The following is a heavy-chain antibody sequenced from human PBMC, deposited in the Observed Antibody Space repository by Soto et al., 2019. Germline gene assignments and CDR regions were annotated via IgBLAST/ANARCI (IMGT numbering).Heavy chain of an antibody. CDR3: ARATTVVYYYMDV. CDR1: GVSISSYY. J-gene: IGHJ6*03. CDR2: IYYSGST. V-gene: IGHV4-59*01. D-gene: IGHD4-17*01. Sequence: TSETLSLTCAVSGVSISSYYWSWIRQPPGKGLEWIGYIYYSGSTNYNPSLKSRVTISVDTSKNQFSLKLSSVTAADTAVYYCARATTVVYYYMDVWGKGTTVTVSS.